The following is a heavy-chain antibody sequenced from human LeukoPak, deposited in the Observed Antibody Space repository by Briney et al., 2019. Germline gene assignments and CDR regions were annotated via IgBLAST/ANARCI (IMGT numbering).Heavy chain of an antibody. CDR2: INHSGST. Sequence: SETLSLTCAVYGGSFSGYYWSWLRQPPGKGLEWIGEINHSGSTNYNPSLKSRVTISVDTSKNQCSLKLSSVTAADTAVYYCARPGTLDAFDIWGQGTMVTVSS. V-gene: IGHV4-34*01. J-gene: IGHJ3*02. CDR1: GGSFSGYY. CDR3: ARPGTLDAFDI.